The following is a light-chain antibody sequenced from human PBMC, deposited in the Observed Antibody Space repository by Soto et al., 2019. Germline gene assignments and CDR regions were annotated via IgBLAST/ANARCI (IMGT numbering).Light chain of an antibody. CDR3: LQYDRFSVT. CDR2: DAS. Sequence: QMTQSHSTLSASVGARVTITCRANQSSSTWVAWYQQKPGKAPKVLIEDASTLESGVPSRFSGSESGTEFTLTINSLEPEDVATYYCLQYDRFSVTFGQGTKVDIK. V-gene: IGKV1-5*01. J-gene: IGKJ1*01. CDR1: QSSSTW.